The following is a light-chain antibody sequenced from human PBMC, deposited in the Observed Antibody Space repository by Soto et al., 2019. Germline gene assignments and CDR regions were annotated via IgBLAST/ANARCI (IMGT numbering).Light chain of an antibody. CDR1: SSDVGSYNL. CDR3: CSYLGSSTFEYV. V-gene: IGLV2-23*02. Sequence: QSVLTQPASVSGSPGQSITISCTGTSSDVGSYNLVSWYQQHPGKAPKLMIYEVSKRPSGVSNRSSGSKSGNTASLPISGLQADDEADYYCCSYLGSSTFEYVFGAGTKVTVL. J-gene: IGLJ1*01. CDR2: EVS.